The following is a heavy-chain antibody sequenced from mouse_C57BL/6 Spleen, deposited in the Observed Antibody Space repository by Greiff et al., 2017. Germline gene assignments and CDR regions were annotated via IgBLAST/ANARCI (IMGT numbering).Heavy chain of an antibody. V-gene: IGHV1-64*01. J-gene: IGHJ4*01. Sequence: VQLQQPGAELVKPGASVKLSCKASGYTFTSYWMHWVKQRPGQGLEWIGMIHPNSGSTNYNEKFKSKATLTVDKSSSTAYMQLSSLTSEDSAVYYCARDLRGGYYAMDYWGQGTSVTVSS. D-gene: IGHD1-1*01. CDR1: GYTFTSYW. CDR3: ARDLRGGYYAMDY. CDR2: IHPNSGST.